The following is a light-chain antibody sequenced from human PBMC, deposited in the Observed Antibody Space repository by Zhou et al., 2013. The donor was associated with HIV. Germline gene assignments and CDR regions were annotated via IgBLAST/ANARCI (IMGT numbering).Light chain of an antibody. CDR3: QQYANSPQT. Sequence: EIVLTQSPGTLSLSPGERATLSCRASHTISANYLAWYQQKPGQAPRLLVYGASTRATGIPDRFTGSGSGTDFTLTFTTLGPEDFAVYYCQQYANSPQTFGQGT. J-gene: IGKJ2*01. V-gene: IGKV3-20*01. CDR2: GAS. CDR1: HTISANY.